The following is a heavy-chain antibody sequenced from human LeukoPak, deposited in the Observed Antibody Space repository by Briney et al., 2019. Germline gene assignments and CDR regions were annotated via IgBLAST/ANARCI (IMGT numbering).Heavy chain of an antibody. CDR3: ARDPLDTAMAKLDY. J-gene: IGHJ4*02. Sequence: GGSLRLSCAASGFTFSSYGMHWVRQAPGKGLEWVSAISGSGGSTYYADSVKGRFTISRDNSKNTLYLQMNSLRAEDTAVYYCARDPLDTAMAKLDYWGQGTLVTVSS. V-gene: IGHV3-NL1*01. CDR1: GFTFSSYG. CDR2: ISGSGGST. D-gene: IGHD5-18*01.